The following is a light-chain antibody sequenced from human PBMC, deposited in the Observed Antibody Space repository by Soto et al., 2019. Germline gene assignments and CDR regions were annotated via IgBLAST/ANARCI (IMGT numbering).Light chain of an antibody. V-gene: IGLV1-40*01. CDR3: QSYDSRLSGSV. CDR1: SSNIGAGYD. Sequence: QSVLTQPPSVSGAPGQRVTIPCTGSSSNIGAGYDVHWYQQLPGTAPKLLIYGNSNRPSGVPDRFSGSKSGTSASLAITGLQAEDEADYYCQSYDSRLSGSVFGGGTKVTVL. J-gene: IGLJ2*01. CDR2: GNS.